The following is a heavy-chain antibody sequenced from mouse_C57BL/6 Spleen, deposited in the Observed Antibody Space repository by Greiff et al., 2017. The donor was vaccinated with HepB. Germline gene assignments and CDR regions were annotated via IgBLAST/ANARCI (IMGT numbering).Heavy chain of an antibody. CDR1: GFNIKDDY. V-gene: IGHV14-4*01. Sequence: VQLQQSGAELVRPGASVKLSCTASGFNIKDDYMHWVKQRPEQGLEWIGWIDPENGDTEYASKFQGKATITADTSSNTAYLQLSSLTSEDTAVYYCTYVSTYLDYWGQGTTLTVSS. J-gene: IGHJ2*01. CDR2: IDPENGDT. D-gene: IGHD1-1*01. CDR3: TYVSTYLDY.